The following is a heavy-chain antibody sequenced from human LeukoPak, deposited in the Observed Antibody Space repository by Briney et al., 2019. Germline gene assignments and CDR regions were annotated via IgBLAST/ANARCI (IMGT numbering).Heavy chain of an antibody. D-gene: IGHD3-16*02. CDR1: GFIFYIYA. V-gene: IGHV3-64*01. Sequence: GGSLRISCSASGFIFYIYAMHWVRQSPGRVLQYVPAVTCCGSSTFHANSVKGRFTISRDNSKNTLYLQMGSLRPEDMAVYFCTRGPGYDYVWGTYRADYWGQGTLVTVSS. J-gene: IGHJ4*02. CDR3: TRGPGYDYVWGTYRADY. CDR2: VTCCGSST.